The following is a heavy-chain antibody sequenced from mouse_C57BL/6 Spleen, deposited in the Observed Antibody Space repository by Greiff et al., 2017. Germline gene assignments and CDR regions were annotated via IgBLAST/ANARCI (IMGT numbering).Heavy chain of an antibody. CDR2: IWTGGGT. CDR3: ARNGYDYDVAWFAY. J-gene: IGHJ3*01. Sequence: VQLQQSGPGLVAPSQSLSITCTVSGFSLTSYAISWVRQPPGKGLEWLGVIWTGGGTNYNSALKSRLSISKDNSKSQVYLKMNSRQTEDTARYYCARNGYDYDVAWFAYWGQGTLVTVSA. V-gene: IGHV2-9-1*01. D-gene: IGHD2-4*01. CDR1: GFSLTSYA.